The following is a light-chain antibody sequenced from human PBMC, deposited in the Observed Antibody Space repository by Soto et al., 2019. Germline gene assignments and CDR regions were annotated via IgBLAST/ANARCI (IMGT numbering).Light chain of an antibody. CDR2: AAS. CDR3: QQYHNWPIT. J-gene: IGKJ5*01. Sequence: DIQMTQSPSSLSASVGDRVTITCRASQSISSYLTWYQQRPGKAPKLLIYAASSLQTGVPSRFSGGGSGTEFTLTISSLQSEDFAVYYCQQYHNWPITFGQGTRLEIK. V-gene: IGKV1-39*01. CDR1: QSISSY.